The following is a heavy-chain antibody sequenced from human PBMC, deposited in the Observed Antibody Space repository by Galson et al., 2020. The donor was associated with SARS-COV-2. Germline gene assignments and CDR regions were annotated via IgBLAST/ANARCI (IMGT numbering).Heavy chain of an antibody. CDR2: IYYSGST. CDR3: ARESGGDCSSTSCYYNDAFDI. CDR1: GGSISSGDYY. V-gene: IGHV4-30-4*01. J-gene: IGHJ3*02. D-gene: IGHD2-2*01. Sequence: SETLSLTCTVSGGSISSGDYYWSWIRQPPGKGLEWIGYIYYSGSTYYNPSLKSRVTISVDTSKNQFSLKLSSLTAADTAVYYCARESGGDCSSTSCYYNDAFDIWGQGTMVTVSS.